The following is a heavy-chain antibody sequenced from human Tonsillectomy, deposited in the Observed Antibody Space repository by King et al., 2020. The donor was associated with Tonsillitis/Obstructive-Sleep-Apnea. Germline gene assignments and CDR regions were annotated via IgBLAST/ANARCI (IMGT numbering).Heavy chain of an antibody. CDR2: IWDDGSNK. J-gene: IGHJ3*02. CDR3: ARGRGAAAGPDAFDI. D-gene: IGHD6-13*01. CDR1: GFTFSSYG. V-gene: IGHV3-33*01. Sequence: VQLVESGGGVVQPGRSLRLSCAASGFTFSSYGMHLVRQAPGKGLEGVAVIWDDGSNKYYAHSVKGRFTISRDNSKNTLYLQMNSLGAEDTAVYYCARGRGAAAGPDAFDIWGQGTMVTVSS.